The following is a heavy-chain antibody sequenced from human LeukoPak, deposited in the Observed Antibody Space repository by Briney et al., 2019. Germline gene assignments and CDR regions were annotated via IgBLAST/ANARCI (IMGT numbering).Heavy chain of an antibody. V-gene: IGHV3-23*01. J-gene: IGHJ6*03. Sequence: GGSLRLSCAASGFTFSSYAMSWVRQAPGKGLEWVSAISGSGGSTYYADSVKGRFTISRDNSKNTLYLQMNSLRAEGTAIYYCAKAGYSDYPYYYYYMDVWGKGTTVTVSS. CDR3: AKAGYSDYPYYYYYMDV. CDR2: ISGSGGST. CDR1: GFTFSSYA. D-gene: IGHD4-11*01.